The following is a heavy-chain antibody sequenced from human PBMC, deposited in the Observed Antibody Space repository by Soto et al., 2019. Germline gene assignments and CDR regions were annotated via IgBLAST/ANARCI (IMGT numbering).Heavy chain of an antibody. Sequence: RGESLKISCKGSGYSFTSYWIGWVRQMPGKGLEWMGIIYPGDSDTRYSPSFQGQVTISADKSISTAYLQWSSLKASDTAMYYCARHGWDNSPAHYYSYCIDVWDPGTTVTVSS. CDR3: ARHGWDNSPAHYYSYCIDV. D-gene: IGHD1-20*01. V-gene: IGHV5-51*01. J-gene: IGHJ6*02. CDR2: IYPGDSDT. CDR1: GYSFTSYW.